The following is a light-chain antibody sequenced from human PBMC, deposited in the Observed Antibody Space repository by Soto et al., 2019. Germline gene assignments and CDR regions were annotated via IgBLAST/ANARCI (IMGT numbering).Light chain of an antibody. J-gene: IGKJ3*01. Sequence: EIVLTQSPSTLSLSPGARATLSCRASEGVAAYLAWYLQKPGQAPRLLTYDATNRATGIPARFSGSGFGTDFTLSINSLEPEDFGVYYCHQRATWPRGTFGPGTKVEVK. CDR1: EGVAAY. V-gene: IGKV3-11*01. CDR3: HQRATWPRGT. CDR2: DAT.